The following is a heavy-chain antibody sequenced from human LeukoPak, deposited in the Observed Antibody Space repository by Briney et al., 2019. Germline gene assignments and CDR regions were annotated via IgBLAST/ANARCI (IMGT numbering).Heavy chain of an antibody. CDR2: INSDGSWT. CDR1: GNYW. CDR3: AKIPYSSGWVQNWFDP. V-gene: IGHV3-74*01. J-gene: IGHJ5*02. Sequence: PGGSLRLSCAASGNYWMHWVRQVPGKGLVWVSHINSDGSWTSYADSVKGRFTISKDNAKNTLYLQMNSLRAEDTAVYYCAKIPYSSGWVQNWFDPWGQGTLVTVSS. D-gene: IGHD6-19*01.